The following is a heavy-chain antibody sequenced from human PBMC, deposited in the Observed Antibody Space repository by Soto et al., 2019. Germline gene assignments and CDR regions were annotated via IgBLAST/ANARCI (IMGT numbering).Heavy chain of an antibody. D-gene: IGHD2-15*01. CDR3: ARTGLNCSGGSCFWFDY. J-gene: IGHJ4*02. Sequence: SETLSLTCTVSGGSISSSSYYWGWIRQPPGKGLEWIGSIYYSGSTYYNPSLKSRVTISVDTSKNQFSLKLSSVTAADTAVYYCARTGLNCSGGSCFWFDYWGQGTLVTVSS. CDR2: IYYSGST. V-gene: IGHV4-39*01. CDR1: GGSISSSSYY.